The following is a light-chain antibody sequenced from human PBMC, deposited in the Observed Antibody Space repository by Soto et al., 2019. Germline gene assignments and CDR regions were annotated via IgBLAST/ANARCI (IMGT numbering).Light chain of an antibody. CDR2: DAS. CDR3: QQRSNWPSYT. Sequence: EIVLTQSPATLSLSPGERATLSCRASQSVSSYLAWYQQKPGQAPRLLIYDASNRATGIPARLSGSGSGTHFTLTISSLEPEDFAVYYCQQRSNWPSYTFGQGTKLEIK. J-gene: IGKJ2*01. CDR1: QSVSSY. V-gene: IGKV3-11*01.